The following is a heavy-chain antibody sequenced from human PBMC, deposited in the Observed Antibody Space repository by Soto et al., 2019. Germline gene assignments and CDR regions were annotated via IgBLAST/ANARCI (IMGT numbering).Heavy chain of an antibody. Sequence: SETLSLTCTVCSGSINSYYWSWIRQPPGKGLEWIGYIYYSGSTNYNPSLKSRVTISVDTSKNQFSLKLSSVTAADTAVYYCARRGSYGYNWLDPWGQGTLVTVSS. CDR1: SGSINSYY. CDR3: ARRGSYGYNWLDP. J-gene: IGHJ5*02. D-gene: IGHD5-18*01. V-gene: IGHV4-59*08. CDR2: IYYSGST.